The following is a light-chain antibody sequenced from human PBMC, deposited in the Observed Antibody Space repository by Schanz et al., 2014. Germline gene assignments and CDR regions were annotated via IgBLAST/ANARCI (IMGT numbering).Light chain of an antibody. CDR1: TGPVTSGHY. J-gene: IGLJ3*02. Sequence: QAVVTQEPSLTVSPGGTVTLTCGSSTGPVTSGHYPYWFQQKPGQAPRILIYDTSNKHSWTPARFSGSLLGGKAALTLSGAQPEDEADFYCMFYYSGSWVFGGGTKLTVL. V-gene: IGLV7-46*01. CDR2: DTS. CDR3: MFYYSGSWV.